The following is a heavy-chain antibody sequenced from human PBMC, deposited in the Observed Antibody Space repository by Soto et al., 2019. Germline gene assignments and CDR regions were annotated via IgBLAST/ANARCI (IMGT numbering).Heavy chain of an antibody. CDR1: GFTFRNQW. J-gene: IGHJ3*02. D-gene: IGHD3-10*01. CDR2: INGDGTRA. Sequence: EVQLEESGGGSVQLGECLRVSCVASGFTFRNQWIHWVRQVPGRGLVWVCRINGDGTRAIYADFVKGRFTIPRDNAQNLLFLQLNSLRVDDTGVYHCARGGAAGRGDAIDIWGPGTTVAVSS. V-gene: IGHV3-74*01. CDR3: ARGGAAGRGDAIDI.